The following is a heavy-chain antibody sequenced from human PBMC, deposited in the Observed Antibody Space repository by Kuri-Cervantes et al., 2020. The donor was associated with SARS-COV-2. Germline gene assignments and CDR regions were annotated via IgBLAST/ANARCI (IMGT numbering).Heavy chain of an antibody. J-gene: IGHJ4*02. CDR1: GNSFTTYW. CDR2: IYPGDSNT. V-gene: IGHV5-51*01. D-gene: IGHD3/OR15-3a*01. Sequence: GESLKISYKHSGNSFTTYWIGWVRQMPGNGLELMGIIYPGDSNTKYSPSFQGHVTVSSDKSLRTAYLQWSSLRASDTAMYYCARLTTLHHHFGNDFWTGYYLLGDVWGQGTQVTVSS. CDR3: ARLTTLHHHFGNDFWTGYYLLGDV.